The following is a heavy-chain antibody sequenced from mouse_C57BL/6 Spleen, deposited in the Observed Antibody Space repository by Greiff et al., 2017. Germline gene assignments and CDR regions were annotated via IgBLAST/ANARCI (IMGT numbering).Heavy chain of an antibody. CDR3: ARGDYYGSSYVGYFDV. V-gene: IGHV5-17*01. J-gene: IGHJ1*03. CDR1: GFTFSDYG. D-gene: IGHD1-1*01. Sequence: EVQRVESGGGLVKPGGSLKLSCAASGFTFSDYGMHWVRQAPEKGLEWVAYISSGSSTIYYADTVKGRFTISRDNAKNTLFLQMTSLRSEDTAMYYCARGDYYGSSYVGYFDVWGTGTTVTVSS. CDR2: ISSGSSTI.